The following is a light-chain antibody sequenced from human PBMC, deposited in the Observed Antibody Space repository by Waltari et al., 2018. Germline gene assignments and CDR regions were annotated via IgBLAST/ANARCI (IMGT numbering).Light chain of an antibody. CDR1: QNSHNY. CDR2: DAA. Sequence: TCQANQNSHNYLIWYQQKSGKAPKLLIYDAATLETGVPSRFGGSGSGTDFTLTISSLQPEDVATYYCQQYNTVPITFGQGTRLQIK. J-gene: IGKJ5*01. V-gene: IGKV1-33*01. CDR3: QQYNTVPIT.